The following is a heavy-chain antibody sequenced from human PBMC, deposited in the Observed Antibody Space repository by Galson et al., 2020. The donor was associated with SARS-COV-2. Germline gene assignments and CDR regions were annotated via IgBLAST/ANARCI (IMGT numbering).Heavy chain of an antibody. CDR3: ARDLGVSGLDYYYYYGMDV. V-gene: IGHV3-7*01. Sequence: GESLKISCAASGFTFSSYWMSWVRQAPGKGLEWVANIKQDGSEKYYVDSVKGRFTISRDNAKNSLYLQMNSLRAEDTAVYYCARDLGVSGLDYYYYYGMDVWGQGTTVTVSS. CDR2: IKQDGSEK. D-gene: IGHD3-16*01. CDR1: GFTFSSYW. J-gene: IGHJ6*02.